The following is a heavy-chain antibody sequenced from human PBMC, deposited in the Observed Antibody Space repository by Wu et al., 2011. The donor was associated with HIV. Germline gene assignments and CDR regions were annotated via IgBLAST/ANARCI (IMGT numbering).Heavy chain of an antibody. J-gene: IGHJ1*01. CDR2: IIPISGAS. D-gene: IGHD6-13*01. CDR3: ARVKAAANTGQYFQH. Sequence: QVQLVQSGAEVKKPGSSVRVSCKASGGSFTSYAISWVRQAPGQGLEWMGGIIPISGASKFTQKFQGRVTMTTDTSTSTAYMELRSLRSGDTAVYYCARVKAAANTGQYFQHWGQGTLVTVSS. CDR1: GGSFTSYA. V-gene: IGHV1-69*06.